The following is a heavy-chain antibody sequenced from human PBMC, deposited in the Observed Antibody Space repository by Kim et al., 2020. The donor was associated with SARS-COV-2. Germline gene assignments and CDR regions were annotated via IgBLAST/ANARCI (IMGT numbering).Heavy chain of an antibody. J-gene: IGHJ4*02. CDR3: ARHSSEGLDY. CDR2: GAP. V-gene: IGHV4-59*08. Sequence: GAPNHNPSLKSRVTISLDTSKKQFSLKLSSVTAADTAMYFCARHSSEGLDYWGQGTLVTVSS.